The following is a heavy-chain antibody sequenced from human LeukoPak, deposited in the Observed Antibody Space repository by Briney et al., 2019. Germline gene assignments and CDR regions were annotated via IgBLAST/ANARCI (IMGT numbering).Heavy chain of an antibody. Sequence: SETLSLTCAVYGGSFSGYYWSWIRQPPGKGLEWIGEINHSGSTYYNPSLKSRVTISVDTSKNQFSLRLSSVTAADTAVDYCARRAPRYYDRPFDYWGQGTLVTVSS. CDR2: INHSGST. D-gene: IGHD3-3*01. CDR1: GGSFSGYY. V-gene: IGHV4-34*01. J-gene: IGHJ4*02. CDR3: ARRAPRYYDRPFDY.